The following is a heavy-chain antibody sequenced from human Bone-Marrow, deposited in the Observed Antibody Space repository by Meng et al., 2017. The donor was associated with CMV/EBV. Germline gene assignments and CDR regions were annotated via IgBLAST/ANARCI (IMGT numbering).Heavy chain of an antibody. CDR1: GFTFSSYD. V-gene: IGHV3-13*01. CDR2: IGTAGDT. Sequence: GGSLRLSCAASGFTFSSYDMHWVRQATGKGLEWVSAIGTAGDTYYPGSVKGRFTISRENAKNSLYLQMNSLRAGDTAVYYCARSLSGRGDYYYGMDVWGQGTTVT. CDR3: ARSLSGRGDYYYGMDV. J-gene: IGHJ6*02.